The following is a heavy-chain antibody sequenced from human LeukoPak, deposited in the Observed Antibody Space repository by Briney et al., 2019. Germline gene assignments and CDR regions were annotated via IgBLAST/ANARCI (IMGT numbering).Heavy chain of an antibody. V-gene: IGHV3-74*01. D-gene: IGHD3-22*01. J-gene: IGHJ6*02. Sequence: GGSLRLSCAAPGFTFSSYWMHWVRQAPGKGLVWVSRINSDGSSTSYADSVKGRFTISRDNAKNTLYLQMNSLRAEDTAVYYCARAQYYDSSGYYEDYYYGMDVWGQGTTVTVSS. CDR3: ARAQYYDSSGYYEDYYYGMDV. CDR1: GFTFSSYW. CDR2: INSDGSST.